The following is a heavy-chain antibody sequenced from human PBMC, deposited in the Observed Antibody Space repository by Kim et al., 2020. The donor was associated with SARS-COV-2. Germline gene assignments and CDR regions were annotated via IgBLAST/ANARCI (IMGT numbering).Heavy chain of an antibody. Sequence: ASVKVSCKASGYTFTSYAMNWVRQAPGQGLEWMGWINTNTGNPTYAQGFTGRFVFSLDTSVSTAYLQINSLKAEDTAVYYCARGFSSGWYRGEPYDYWGQGTLVTVSS. CDR1: GYTFTSYA. CDR2: INTNTGNP. V-gene: IGHV7-4-1*02. D-gene: IGHD6-19*01. J-gene: IGHJ4*02. CDR3: ARGFSSGWYRGEPYDY.